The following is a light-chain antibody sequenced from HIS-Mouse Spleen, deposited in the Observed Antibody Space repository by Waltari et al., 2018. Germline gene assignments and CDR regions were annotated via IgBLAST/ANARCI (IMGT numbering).Light chain of an antibody. CDR2: VGS. CDR1: SSDVGGYNY. J-gene: IGLJ1*01. CDR3: CSYAGSYTGV. Sequence: QSALTQPRSVSGSPGQSVTISCTGTSSDVGGYNYVSWYQQHPGKAPKLMIYVGSNRPSGVPDRFAGSKSGNTASLTISGLQAEDEADYYCCSYAGSYTGVFGTGTKVTVL. V-gene: IGLV2-11*01.